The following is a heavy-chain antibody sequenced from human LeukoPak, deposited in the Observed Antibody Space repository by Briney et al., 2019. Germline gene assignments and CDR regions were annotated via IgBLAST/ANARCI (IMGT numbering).Heavy chain of an antibody. CDR1: GFTFSSYS. D-gene: IGHD6-19*01. CDR3: ARRIAVADNYFDY. J-gene: IGHJ4*02. V-gene: IGHV3-21*01. CDR2: ISNSSSYI. Sequence: GGSLRLSCAASGFTFSSYSMNWVRQAPGKGLEWVSSISNSSSYIYYADSVKGRFTISRDNAKNSLYLQMNSLRAEDTGVYYCARRIAVADNYFDYWGQGTLVTVSS.